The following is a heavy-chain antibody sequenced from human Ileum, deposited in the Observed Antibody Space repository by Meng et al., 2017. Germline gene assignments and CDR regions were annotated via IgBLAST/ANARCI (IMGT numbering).Heavy chain of an antibody. Sequence: VKVSCKASGGTFSNYAISWVRQAPGQGLEWLGGIIPGLGTPHYAQRFQGRVTITTDESTTTAYMELSSLRSEDTALYYCAIGYCTGGSCFSSLLYHYGLDVWGQGTTVTVSS. CDR2: IIPGLGTP. J-gene: IGHJ6*02. CDR1: GGTFSNYA. CDR3: AIGYCTGGSCFSSLLYHYGLDV. V-gene: IGHV1-69*13. D-gene: IGHD2-15*01.